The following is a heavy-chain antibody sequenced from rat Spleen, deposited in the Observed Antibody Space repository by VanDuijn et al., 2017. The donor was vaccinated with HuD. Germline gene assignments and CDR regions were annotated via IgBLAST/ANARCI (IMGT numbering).Heavy chain of an antibody. Sequence: EVQLVESGGGLVQPGRSLKLSCAASGITFSNYNMTWVRQAPAKGLEWVATISTGGGDTYYRDSVRGRFTISRDNAKNTLYLQMDSLRSEDTATYYCAKDKGEYNNLFDYWGQGVMVTVTS. CDR3: AKDKGEYNNLFDY. J-gene: IGHJ2*01. D-gene: IGHD1-10*01. V-gene: IGHV5-25*01. CDR1: GITFSNYN. CDR2: ISTGGGDT.